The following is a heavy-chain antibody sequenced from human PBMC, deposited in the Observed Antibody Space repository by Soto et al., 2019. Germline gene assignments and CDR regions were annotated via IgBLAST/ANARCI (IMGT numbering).Heavy chain of an antibody. J-gene: IGHJ6*02. V-gene: IGHV4-59*01. CDR1: GGSISSYY. Sequence: PSETLSLTCTVSGGSISSYYWSWIRQPPGKGLEWIGYIYYSGSTNYNPSLKSRATISVDTSKNQFSLKLSSVTAADTAVYYCASSNIAAAGFYYYGMDVWGRGTTVTVSS. CDR3: ASSNIAAAGFYYYGMDV. CDR2: IYYSGST. D-gene: IGHD6-13*01.